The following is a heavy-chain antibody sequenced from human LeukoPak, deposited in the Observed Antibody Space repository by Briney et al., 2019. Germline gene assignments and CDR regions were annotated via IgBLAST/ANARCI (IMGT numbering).Heavy chain of an antibody. Sequence: GGSLRLSCAASGFTFDDYDMNWVRQAPGKGLEWVSDINSSGGRTYYADSVKGRFTISRDNSKNTLYLQMNSLRAEDTAVYYCARVVRQWRYEGTNWFDPWGQGTLVTVSS. CDR3: ARVVRQWRYEGTNWFDP. J-gene: IGHJ5*02. D-gene: IGHD2-15*01. V-gene: IGHV3-23*01. CDR2: INSSGGRT. CDR1: GFTFDDYD.